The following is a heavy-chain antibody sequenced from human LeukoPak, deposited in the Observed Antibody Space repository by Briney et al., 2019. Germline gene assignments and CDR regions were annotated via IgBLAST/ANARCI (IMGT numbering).Heavy chain of an antibody. CDR3: ARTIVVVVAANINWFDP. CDR2: IIPIFGTA. D-gene: IGHD2-15*01. Sequence: SVKVSCKASGGTFSSYAISWVRQAPGQGLEWMGGIIPIFGTANYAQKFQGRVTITADESTSTAYMELSSLRSEDTAVYYSARTIVVVVAANINWFDPWGQGTLVTVSS. V-gene: IGHV1-69*01. CDR1: GGTFSSYA. J-gene: IGHJ5*02.